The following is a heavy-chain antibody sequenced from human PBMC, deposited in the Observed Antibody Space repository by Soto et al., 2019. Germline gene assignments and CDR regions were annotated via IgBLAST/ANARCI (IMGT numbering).Heavy chain of an antibody. D-gene: IGHD3-22*01. CDR1: GYTFTSYY. J-gene: IGHJ4*02. Sequence: ASVKVSCKASGYTFTSYYMHWVRQAPGQGLEWMTIINPSGGSASYADSVKGRFTISRDNAKNTLYLQMNSLRAEDTAVYYCARAPGYYYDSSGYCVDYWGQGTLVTVSS. CDR2: INPSGGSA. V-gene: IGHV1-46*04. CDR3: ARAPGYYYDSSGYCVDY.